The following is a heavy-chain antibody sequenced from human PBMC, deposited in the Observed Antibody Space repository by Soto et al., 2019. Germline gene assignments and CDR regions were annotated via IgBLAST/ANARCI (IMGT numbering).Heavy chain of an antibody. CDR2: IIPVFGTV. CDR3: ARVQRIQLWASGMDV. D-gene: IGHD5-18*01. CDR1: GGTLSSYV. Sequence: QVQLVQSGAEVKKPGSSVKVSCKASGGTLSSYVISWVRQAPGQGLEWMGGIIPVFGTVNYAQKFQGRVTVTADESTTTAYMELRSLRSEDAAVYYCARVQRIQLWASGMDVWGQGTTVTVSS. J-gene: IGHJ6*02. V-gene: IGHV1-69*01.